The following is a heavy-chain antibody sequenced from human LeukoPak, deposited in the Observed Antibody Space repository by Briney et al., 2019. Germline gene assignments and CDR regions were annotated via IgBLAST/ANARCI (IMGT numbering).Heavy chain of an antibody. V-gene: IGHV1-18*01. CDR2: NHIYRGNT. Sequence: ASVKVSCKASGYSSTNYGISWVRQAPGQGLEWMGWNHIYRGNTNYAQKFQGRVTMARDTSISTAYMELSRLRSDDTAVYYCASQVGSGSYGFDYWGQGTLVTVSS. CDR1: GYSSTNYG. J-gene: IGHJ4*02. CDR3: ASQVGSGSYGFDY. D-gene: IGHD3-10*01.